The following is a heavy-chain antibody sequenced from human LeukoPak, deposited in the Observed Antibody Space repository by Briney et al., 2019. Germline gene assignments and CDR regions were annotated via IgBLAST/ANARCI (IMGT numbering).Heavy chain of an antibody. D-gene: IGHD7-27*01. Sequence: SETLSLTCTVSGGSISSYYWSWIRQPPGKGLEWIGYIYYSGSTNYNPSLKSRVTISVDTSKNQFSLKLSSVTAADTAVYYCARGMPVSELGTVDAFDIWGQGTMVTVSS. J-gene: IGHJ3*02. CDR2: IYYSGST. V-gene: IGHV4-59*01. CDR3: ARGMPVSELGTVDAFDI. CDR1: GGSISSYY.